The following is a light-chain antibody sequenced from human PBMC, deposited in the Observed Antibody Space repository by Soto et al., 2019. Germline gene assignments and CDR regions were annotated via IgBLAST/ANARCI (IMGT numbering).Light chain of an antibody. CDR1: SSDVGGYDY. J-gene: IGLJ1*01. V-gene: IGLV2-14*01. CDR3: SSYTNINTRACV. Sequence: SVLTQPPSASGSPGQSVTISCTGTSSDVGGYDYVSWYQQHPGKAPKLIIYEVTDRPSGVSNRFSGSKSGNTASLTISGLQAEDEAEYYCSSYTNINTRACVFGTGTKVTVL. CDR2: EVT.